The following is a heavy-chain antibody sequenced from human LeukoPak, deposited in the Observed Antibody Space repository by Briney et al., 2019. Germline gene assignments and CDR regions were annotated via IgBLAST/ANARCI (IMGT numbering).Heavy chain of an antibody. J-gene: IGHJ4*02. CDR3: ARVGWGLFDY. CDR1: GFTFSSYE. CDR2: ISSSGSTI. V-gene: IGHV3-48*03. Sequence: QAGGSLRLSCAASGFTFSSYEMNWVRQAPGKGLGWVSYISSSGSTIYYADSVKGRFTISRDNAKNSLYLQMNSLRAEDTAVYYCARVGWGLFDYWGQGTLVTVSS. D-gene: IGHD7-27*01.